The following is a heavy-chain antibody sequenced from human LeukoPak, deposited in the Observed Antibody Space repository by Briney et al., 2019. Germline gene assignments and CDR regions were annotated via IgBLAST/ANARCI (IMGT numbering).Heavy chain of an antibody. CDR2: FSAYNGNT. J-gene: IGHJ5*02. CDR1: GYTFTSYG. D-gene: IGHD2-15*01. Sequence: ASVKVSCKASGYTFTSYGISWVRQAPGQGLEWMGWFSAYNGNTNYAQKLQGRVTMTTDTSTSTAYMELRSLRSDDTAVYYCARGAAIVVVTDAKDNWFDPWGQGTLVTVSS. CDR3: ARGAAIVVVTDAKDNWFDP. V-gene: IGHV1-18*01.